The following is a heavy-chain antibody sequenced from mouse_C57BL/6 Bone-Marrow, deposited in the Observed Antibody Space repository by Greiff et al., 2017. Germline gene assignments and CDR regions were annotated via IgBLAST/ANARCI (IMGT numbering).Heavy chain of an antibody. CDR2: VDPSDSYT. CDR1: GYTFTGYW. D-gene: IGHD2-2*01. J-gene: IGHJ3*01. Sequence: VQLQQSGAELVKPGASVKLSCKASGYTFTGYWMQWVKPRPGQGLEWIGEVDPSDSYTNYNQKFKGKATLTVDTSSSTAYMQLSSLTSEDSAVYYCAGYGFAYWGQGTLVTVSA. V-gene: IGHV1-50*01. CDR3: AGYGFAY.